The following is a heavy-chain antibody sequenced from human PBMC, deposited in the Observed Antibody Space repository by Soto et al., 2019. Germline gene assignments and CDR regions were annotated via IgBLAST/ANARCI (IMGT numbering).Heavy chain of an antibody. V-gene: IGHV1-69*12. J-gene: IGHJ6*02. CDR1: GGTFSKYK. D-gene: IGHD2-15*01. CDR3: ARDCSGGGCFSDHPFYYGMDV. Sequence: QVQLVQSGAEVKKPGSSVRVSCKASGGTFSKYKITWVRQAPGQGLEWMGDIIPVFGTANYAQKFQGRVTITGDESTSPAYMELSSLRSDDTAVYYCARDCSGGGCFSDHPFYYGMDVWGQGTTVTVSS. CDR2: IIPVFGTA.